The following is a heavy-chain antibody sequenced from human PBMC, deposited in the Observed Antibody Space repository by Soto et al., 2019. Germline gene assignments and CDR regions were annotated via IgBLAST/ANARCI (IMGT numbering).Heavy chain of an antibody. V-gene: IGHV2-5*05. CDR3: TLGIEARPFDS. Sequence: QISLKEAGPALSNPPQTLTPTFIFSWFSLTTTGVGEGWIRQPPGKALECLALLYSYDDARYDPSLQNQPSITKDTAKNLVVLTMTTVDPVDIATYYCTLGIEARPFDSWGQGPLVTVSS. CDR1: WFSLTTTGVG. J-gene: IGHJ4*02. D-gene: IGHD6-6*01. CDR2: LYSYDDA.